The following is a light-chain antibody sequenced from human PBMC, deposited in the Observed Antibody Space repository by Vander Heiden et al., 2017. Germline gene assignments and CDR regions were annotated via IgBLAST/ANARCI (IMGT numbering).Light chain of an antibody. CDR1: VLAKNY. Sequence: SYELTQLSSVSLYPGQTARIICSGDVLAKNYARWFQQKPGQAPVLLISKDSERPSGIPQRFSGSSSGTTVTLTIAGARDDDEADYYCYSAADNIGVFGTGTKLTVL. CDR3: YSAADNIGV. CDR2: KDS. V-gene: IGLV3-27*01. J-gene: IGLJ3*02.